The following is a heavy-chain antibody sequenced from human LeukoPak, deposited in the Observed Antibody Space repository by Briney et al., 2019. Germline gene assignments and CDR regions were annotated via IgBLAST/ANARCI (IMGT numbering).Heavy chain of an antibody. CDR1: GYTFTAYY. J-gene: IGHJ5*02. CDR3: ARAQSGSYLGNWFDP. V-gene: IGHV1-46*01. CDR2: INPSGGST. Sequence: ASVKVSCKASGYTFTAYYIHWVRQAPGQGLEWMGLINPSGGSTSYAQNFQGRVTMTRDTSTSTVYMELSSLRSEDTAVYYCARAQSGSYLGNWFDPWGQGTLVTVSS. D-gene: IGHD1-26*01.